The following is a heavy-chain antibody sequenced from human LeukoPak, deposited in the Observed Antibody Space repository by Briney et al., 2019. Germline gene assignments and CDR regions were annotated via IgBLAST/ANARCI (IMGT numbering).Heavy chain of an antibody. D-gene: IGHD3-22*01. Sequence: ASVKASCKASGYTFTGYYMHWVRQAPGQGLEWMGWINPNSGGTNYAQKFQGRVTMTRDTSISTAYMELSRLRSDDTAVYYCARSPDYYDSSGYRNYFDYWGQGTLVTVSS. J-gene: IGHJ4*02. CDR2: INPNSGGT. CDR3: ARSPDYYDSSGYRNYFDY. CDR1: GYTFTGYY. V-gene: IGHV1-2*02.